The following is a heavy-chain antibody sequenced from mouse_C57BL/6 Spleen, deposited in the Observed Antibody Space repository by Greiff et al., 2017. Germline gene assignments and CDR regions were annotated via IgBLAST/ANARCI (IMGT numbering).Heavy chain of an antibody. V-gene: IGHV1-26*01. J-gene: IGHJ2*01. CDR1: GYTFTDYY. D-gene: IGHD4-1*01. Sequence: VQLQQSGPELVKPGASVKISCKASGYTFTDYYMNWVKQSHGKSLEWIGDINPNNGGTSYNQKFKGKATLTVDKSSSTAYMELRSLTSEDSAVYYCARSNWGDYWGQGTTLTVSS. CDR3: ARSNWGDY. CDR2: INPNNGGT.